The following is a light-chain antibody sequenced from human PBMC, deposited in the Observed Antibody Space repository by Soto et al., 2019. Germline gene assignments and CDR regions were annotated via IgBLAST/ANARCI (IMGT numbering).Light chain of an antibody. CDR2: DVS. CDR3: SSYTTSSTLV. Sequence: QSVLTQPASVSGSPGQSITISCTGTSSDVGGYNYVSWYQQHPGKAPKLMIYDVSNRPSGVSNRFSGSKSGNTASLTISGLQAEDEADYYCSSYTTSSTLVFGPVTKVTV. J-gene: IGLJ1*01. CDR1: SSDVGGYNY. V-gene: IGLV2-14*01.